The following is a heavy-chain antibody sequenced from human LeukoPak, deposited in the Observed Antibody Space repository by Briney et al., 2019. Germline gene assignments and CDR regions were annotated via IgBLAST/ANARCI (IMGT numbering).Heavy chain of an antibody. V-gene: IGHV3-23*01. J-gene: IGHJ3*01. CDR3: ARDPNGDYIGAFDF. D-gene: IGHD4-17*01. CDR1: GLNFRGYG. CDR2: IKGEGGGA. Sequence: GGSLRLLCSASGLNFRGYGMIWVRQVPGKGLEWVSDIKGEGGGAHYADSVKGRFTISRDNSKNTLYLQMNSLRVEDTAMYYCARDPNGDYIGAFDFLGQGTMVTVSS.